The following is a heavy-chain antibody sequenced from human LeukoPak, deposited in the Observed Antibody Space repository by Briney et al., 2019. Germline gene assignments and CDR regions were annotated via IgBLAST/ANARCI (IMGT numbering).Heavy chain of an antibody. CDR2: IKPNTGDT. Sequence: GASVKVTCKASGYTFTDYYMHWVRQAPGQGLEWMGWIKPNTGDTNSAQKFQGRVTLTRDTSISTAYMELSNLRSDDTAVYYCARDLGDYDSSGYYQVVDAFDIWGQGTMVTVSS. CDR1: GYTFTDYY. J-gene: IGHJ3*02. D-gene: IGHD3-22*01. V-gene: IGHV1-2*02. CDR3: ARDLGDYDSSGYYQVVDAFDI.